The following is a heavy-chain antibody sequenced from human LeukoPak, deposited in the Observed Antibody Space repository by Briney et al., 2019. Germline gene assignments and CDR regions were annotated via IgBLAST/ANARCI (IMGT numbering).Heavy chain of an antibody. CDR3: ARETRGQWLAPPDY. J-gene: IGHJ4*02. Sequence: ASVKVSCKASGYSFTRSYMYWVRQAPGQGLEWMGIINPSGGGTSYPQKFQGRVTMTRDTSTSTVYMELSSLRSEDTAVYYCARETRGQWLAPPDYWGQGTLVTVSS. V-gene: IGHV1-46*01. D-gene: IGHD6-19*01. CDR2: INPSGGGT. CDR1: GYSFTRSY.